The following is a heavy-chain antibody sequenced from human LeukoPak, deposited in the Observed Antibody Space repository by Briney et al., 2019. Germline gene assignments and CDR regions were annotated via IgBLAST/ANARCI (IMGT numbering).Heavy chain of an antibody. J-gene: IGHJ6*03. CDR2: IWYDGSNK. Sequence: PGGSLRLSCAASGFTFSSYGMHWVRQAPGKGLEWVAVIWYDGSNKYYADSVKGRFTISRDNSKNTLYLQMNSLRAEDTAVYYCAKDVTGSHNEYYYYYYMDVWGKGTTVTVSS. V-gene: IGHV3-33*06. CDR3: AKDVTGSHNEYYYYYYMDV. CDR1: GFTFSSYG. D-gene: IGHD3-10*01.